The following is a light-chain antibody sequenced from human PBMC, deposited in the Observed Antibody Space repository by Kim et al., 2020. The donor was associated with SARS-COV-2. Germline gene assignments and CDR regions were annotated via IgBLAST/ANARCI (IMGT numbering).Light chain of an antibody. J-gene: IGKJ1*01. V-gene: IGKV3-15*01. Sequence: EIVMTQSPDPLYVSPGERATLSCRASQSLSDNLAWYQQRPGQAPRLLIHGAYTRATGIPARFSGSGSGTEFTLTISSLQSEDFAVYHCQQYNEWPGTFGQGTKVDIK. CDR2: GAY. CDR3: QQYNEWPGT. CDR1: QSLSDN.